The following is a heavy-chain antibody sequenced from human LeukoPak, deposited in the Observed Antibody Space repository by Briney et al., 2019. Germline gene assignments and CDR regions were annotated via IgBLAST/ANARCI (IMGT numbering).Heavy chain of an antibody. D-gene: IGHD3-16*01. CDR3: ARDKYYQYDY. CDR2: INTNTGNP. V-gene: IGHV7-4-1*02. J-gene: IGHJ4*02. CDR1: GYTFTSYD. Sequence: GASVKVSCKASGYTFTSYDINWVRQATGQGLEWMGWINTNTGNPTYAQGFTGRFVFSLDTSVSTAYLQISSLKAEDTAVYYCARDKYYQYDYWGRGTLVTVTA.